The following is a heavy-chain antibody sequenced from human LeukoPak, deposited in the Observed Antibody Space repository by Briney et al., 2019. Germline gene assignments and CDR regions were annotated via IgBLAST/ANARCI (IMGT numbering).Heavy chain of an antibody. CDR1: GGSISSHY. V-gene: IGHV4-59*11. J-gene: IGHJ5*02. D-gene: IGHD4-17*01. Sequence: PSETLSLTCTVSGGSISSHYWSWIRQPPGKGLEWIGYIYYSGSTNYNPSLKSRVTISVDTSKNQFSLKLSSVTAADTAVYYCAIERSTVNWFDPWGQGTLVTVSS. CDR3: AIERSTVNWFDP. CDR2: IYYSGST.